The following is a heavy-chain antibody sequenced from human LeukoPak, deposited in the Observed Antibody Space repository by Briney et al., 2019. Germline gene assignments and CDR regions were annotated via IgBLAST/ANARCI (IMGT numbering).Heavy chain of an antibody. Sequence: GGSLRLSCAASGFTFSSYWMHWVRQAPGKGLVWVSRINSDGSSTTYADSVKGRFTISRDNAKNTLYLQMNSLRAEDTAVYYCARVNYDFWSFLTWGQGNLVTVSS. V-gene: IGHV3-74*01. CDR3: ARVNYDFWSFLT. J-gene: IGHJ5*02. CDR1: GFTFSSYW. CDR2: INSDGSST. D-gene: IGHD3-3*01.